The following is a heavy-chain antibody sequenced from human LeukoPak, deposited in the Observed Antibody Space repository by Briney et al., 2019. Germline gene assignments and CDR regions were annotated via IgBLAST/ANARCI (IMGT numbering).Heavy chain of an antibody. CDR2: MNPNSGNT. J-gene: IGHJ4*02. Sequence: ASVKVSCKASGYTFTTYDINWVRQATGQGLEWMVWMNPNSGNTGYARKFQGRVTMTRNTSMSTAYMELNSLRSEDTAVYYCARANYYGSGKKDLDYWGQGTLVTVSS. CDR3: ARANYYGSGKKDLDY. CDR1: GYTFTTYD. V-gene: IGHV1-8*01. D-gene: IGHD3-10*01.